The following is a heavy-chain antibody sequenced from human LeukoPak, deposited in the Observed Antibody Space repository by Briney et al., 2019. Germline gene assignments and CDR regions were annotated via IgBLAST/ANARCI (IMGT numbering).Heavy chain of an antibody. D-gene: IGHD6-13*01. Sequence: ASVKVSCKASGYTFTSYGISWVRQAPGQGLEWMGWINPNSGGTNYAQKFQGRVTMTRDTSISTAYMELSRLRSEDTAVYYCASGTKYSSSWVNWFDPWGQGTLVTVSS. CDR1: GYTFTSYG. J-gene: IGHJ5*02. CDR2: INPNSGGT. CDR3: ASGTKYSSSWVNWFDP. V-gene: IGHV1-2*02.